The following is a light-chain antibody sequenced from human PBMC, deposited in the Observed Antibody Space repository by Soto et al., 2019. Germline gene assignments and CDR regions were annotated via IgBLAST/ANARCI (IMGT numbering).Light chain of an antibody. Sequence: DIQMTQSPSTLSASVGDRVTITCRASQSIRSWLAWYQQKPGKAPQLLIYDASNLESRVPSRLSGSGSGTEFTLTISSLQPDDFATYYCQQYDSFSKTFGRGTKVDIK. CDR2: DAS. J-gene: IGKJ1*01. CDR3: QQYDSFSKT. CDR1: QSIRSW. V-gene: IGKV1-5*01.